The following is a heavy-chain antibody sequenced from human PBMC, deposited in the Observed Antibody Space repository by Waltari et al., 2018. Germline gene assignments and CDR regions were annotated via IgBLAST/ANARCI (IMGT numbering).Heavy chain of an antibody. Sequence: QVQLQESGPGLVKPSETLSLTCTVSGGSISSYYWSWIRQPPGKGLEWIGYIHYSGSTNDNPSRKSRVTISVDTSKNQFSLKLSSVTAADTAVYYCARQPNWGMTNNWFDPWGQGTLVTVSS. D-gene: IGHD7-27*01. V-gene: IGHV4-59*01. CDR1: GGSISSYY. J-gene: IGHJ5*02. CDR2: IHYSGST. CDR3: ARQPNWGMTNNWFDP.